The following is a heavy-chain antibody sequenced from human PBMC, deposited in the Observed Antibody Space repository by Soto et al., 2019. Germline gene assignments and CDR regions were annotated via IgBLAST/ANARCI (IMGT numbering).Heavy chain of an antibody. CDR2: IIPIFGTA. V-gene: IGHV1-69*06. D-gene: IGHD6-19*01. CDR3: AYSGGGSPPFAY. J-gene: IGHJ4*02. CDR1: GGTFSSYA. Sequence: QVQLVQSGAEVKKPGSSVKVSCKASGGTFSSYAISWVRQAPGQGLEWMGGIIPIFGTANYAQKFQGRATITADKASSTAYWERSSLGSEDRAVYSCAYSGGGSPPFAYWGQGTLVTVSS.